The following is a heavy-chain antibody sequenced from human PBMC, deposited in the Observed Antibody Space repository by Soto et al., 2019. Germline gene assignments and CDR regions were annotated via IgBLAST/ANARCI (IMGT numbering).Heavy chain of an antibody. CDR2: INPSLGRA. J-gene: IGHJ4*02. Sequence: QVQVVQSGTEVKKPGASGKVSCRASGYTFTAYHMHWVRQAPGQGLEWLGIINPSLGRANYALKFQDRVAMAWDTSTRTVYMELTSPKSDDTAVYYCARAPYIYTAFFFDYWGQGTLVTVSS. CDR1: GYTFTAYH. D-gene: IGHD3-9*01. V-gene: IGHV1-46*01. CDR3: ARAPYIYTAFFFDY.